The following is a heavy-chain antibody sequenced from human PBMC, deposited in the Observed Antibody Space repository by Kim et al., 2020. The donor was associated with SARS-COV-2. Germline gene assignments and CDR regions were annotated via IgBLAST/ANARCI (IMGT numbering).Heavy chain of an antibody. CDR2: IYYSGST. D-gene: IGHD1-20*01. CDR3: ARVNNWNDAFWFDP. J-gene: IGHJ5*02. CDR1: GGSISSYY. Sequence: SETLSLTCTVSGGSISSYYWSWIRQPPGKGLEWIGYIYYSGSTNYNPSLKSRVTISVDTSKNQFSLKLSSVTAADTAVYYCARVNNWNDAFWFDPWGQGTLVTVSS. V-gene: IGHV4-59*13.